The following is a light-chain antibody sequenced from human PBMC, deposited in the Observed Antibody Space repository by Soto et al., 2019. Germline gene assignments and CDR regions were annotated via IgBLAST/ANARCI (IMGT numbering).Light chain of an antibody. CDR3: QQYGNSRGT. CDR1: QRVSTSY. V-gene: IGKV3-20*01. J-gene: IGKJ1*01. Sequence: DNVLTQSTGTLSWSTGDRATLSWRASQRVSTSYLAWYQQKPGQAPRSLIYGASSRATGIPDRFSGSGSGTDFNLTISGLETEDFAVYYCQQYGNSRGTFGQGTKVDTK. CDR2: GAS.